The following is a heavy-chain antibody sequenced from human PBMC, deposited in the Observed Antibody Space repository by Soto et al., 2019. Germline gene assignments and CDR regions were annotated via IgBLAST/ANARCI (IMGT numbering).Heavy chain of an antibody. V-gene: IGHV3-74*01. CDR1: GFTFSSYW. J-gene: IGHJ6*02. CDR3: ARDLRGFNYGYDYYYYGMDV. Sequence: PGGSLRLSCAASGFTFSSYWMHWVRQAPGKGLVWVSRIHSDGTDTSYADSVKGRFIISRDNAKNTLYLQMNSLRAEDTAMYYCARDLRGFNYGYDYYYYGMDVWGRGTTVTVSS. CDR2: IHSDGTDT. D-gene: IGHD5-18*01.